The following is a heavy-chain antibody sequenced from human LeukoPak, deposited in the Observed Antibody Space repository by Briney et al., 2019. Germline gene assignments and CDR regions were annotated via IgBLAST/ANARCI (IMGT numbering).Heavy chain of an antibody. J-gene: IGHJ6*02. CDR1: GGSISSGDYY. V-gene: IGHV4-30-4*01. CDR2: IYYSGST. Sequence: SQTLSLTCTVSGGSISSGDYYWSWIRQPPGKGLEWIGYIYYSGSTYYNPSLKSRVTISVDTSKNQFSLKLSSVTAVDTAVYYCARDKVVAMARPYYYYGMDVWGQGTTVTVSS. CDR3: ARDKVVAMARPYYYYGMDV. D-gene: IGHD5-18*01.